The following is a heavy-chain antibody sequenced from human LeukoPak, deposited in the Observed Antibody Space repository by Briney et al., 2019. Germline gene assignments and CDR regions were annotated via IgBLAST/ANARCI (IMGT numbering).Heavy chain of an antibody. CDR2: IFTSGIT. Sequence: SETLSLTCTVSGGSISIYYWNWIRQPAGKGLEWIGRIFTSGITNYNPSLKRRVTMSVATSKNQFSLNLSSVTAADTAVYYCARESSGTYYNALGYMDVWGKGTTVTVSS. CDR3: ARESSGTYYNALGYMDV. J-gene: IGHJ6*03. CDR1: GGSISIYY. V-gene: IGHV4-4*07. D-gene: IGHD3-10*01.